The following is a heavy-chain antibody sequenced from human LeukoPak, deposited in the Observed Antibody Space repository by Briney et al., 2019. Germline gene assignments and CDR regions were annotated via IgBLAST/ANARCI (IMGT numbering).Heavy chain of an antibody. CDR1: GFTFSSYW. V-gene: IGHV3-7*01. J-gene: IGHJ3*02. D-gene: IGHD2-2*01. Sequence: GRSLRLSCAASGFTFSSYWMTWVRQAPGRGLERVANIREDGSKTYYMDSVKGRFTISRDNAKNSLYLQMNSLRAEDTAVYYCAREIPGAMNAFDIWGQGTMVTVSS. CDR2: IREDGSKT. CDR3: AREIPGAMNAFDI.